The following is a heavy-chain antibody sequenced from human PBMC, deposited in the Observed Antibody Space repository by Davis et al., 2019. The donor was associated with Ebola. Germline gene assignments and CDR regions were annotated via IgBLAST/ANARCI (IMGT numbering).Heavy chain of an antibody. CDR3: AKSGPFFDPPLIQGYAFDI. CDR1: GFTFSSYA. J-gene: IGHJ3*02. V-gene: IGHV3-21*05. Sequence: GESLKISCAASGFTFSSYAMSWVRQAPGKGPEWVSSISSSASYKNYADSVKGRFTISRDDAKKSLYLQMDSLRAEDTAVYYCAKSGPFFDPPLIQGYAFDIWGQGTMVTVSS. CDR2: ISSSASYK. D-gene: IGHD3/OR15-3a*01.